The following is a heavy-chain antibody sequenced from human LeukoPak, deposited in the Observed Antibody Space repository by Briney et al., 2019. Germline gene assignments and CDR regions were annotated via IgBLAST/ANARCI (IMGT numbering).Heavy chain of an antibody. J-gene: IGHJ4*02. D-gene: IGHD6-13*01. Sequence: GSLRLSCAASGFTVSSNYMSWVRQAPGKGLEWVSVIYSSGTTNYADSVKGRFTISRDNSKNTLFLQMNSLRAEDTAVYYCARGGYSSSWYHFDYWGQGTLVTVSS. CDR2: IYSSGTT. V-gene: IGHV3-53*01. CDR1: GFTVSSNY. CDR3: ARGGYSSSWYHFDY.